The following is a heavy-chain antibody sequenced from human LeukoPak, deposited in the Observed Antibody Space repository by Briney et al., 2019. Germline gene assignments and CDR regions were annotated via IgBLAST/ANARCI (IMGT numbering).Heavy chain of an antibody. J-gene: IGHJ4*02. CDR1: GFTFSSYW. CDR2: INSDGSST. D-gene: IGHD5-18*01. V-gene: IGHV3-74*01. Sequence: GGSLRLSCAASGFTFSSYWMHWVRQAPGKGLVWVSRINSDGSSTSYADSVKGRFTISRDNAKNSLYLQMNSLRAEDTAVYYCARSLGYSYGDYWGQGTLVTVSS. CDR3: ARSLGYSYGDY.